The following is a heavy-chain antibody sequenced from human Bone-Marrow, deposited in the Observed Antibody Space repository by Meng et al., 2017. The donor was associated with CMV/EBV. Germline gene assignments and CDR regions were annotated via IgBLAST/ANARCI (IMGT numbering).Heavy chain of an antibody. J-gene: IGHJ4*02. D-gene: IGHD3-22*01. CDR1: GGSISSGGYS. Sequence: SGGSISSGGYSWSWIRQHPGKGLEWIGYIYYSGSTYYNPSLKSRVTLSVDTSKNQFSLKLSSVTAADTAVYYCASSEGDSSGYPDYWGQGTLVTVSS. CDR3: ASSEGDSSGYPDY. V-gene: IGHV4-31*02. CDR2: IYYSGST.